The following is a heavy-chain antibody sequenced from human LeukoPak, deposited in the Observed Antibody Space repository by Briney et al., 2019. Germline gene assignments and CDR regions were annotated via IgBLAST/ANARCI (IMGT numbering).Heavy chain of an antibody. Sequence: PSETLSLTCGVYGGSYSGYYWTWVRQPPGKGLEWIGEINHGGCTNYNPSLKSRVTISVDTSKNQFSLKLNSVTAADTAAYYCARGRITGTTCPMDVWGKGTAVTVSS. V-gene: IGHV4-34*01. CDR1: GGSYSGYY. J-gene: IGHJ6*03. D-gene: IGHD1-7*01. CDR2: INHGGCT. CDR3: ARGRITGTTCPMDV.